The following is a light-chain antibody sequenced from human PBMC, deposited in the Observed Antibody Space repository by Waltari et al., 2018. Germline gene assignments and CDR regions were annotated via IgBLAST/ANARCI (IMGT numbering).Light chain of an antibody. Sequence: AIRMTQSPSSFSASKGDRVTIACRANQSISSYLDWYQQKSGEAPKLLIYASSTWQNGVPSRFSGSGSGTDFTLTINCLQPDDFATYYCQQYYSYPRTFGQGTNVEIK. CDR1: QSISSY. CDR2: ASS. CDR3: QQYYSYPRT. V-gene: IGKV1-8*01. J-gene: IGKJ1*01.